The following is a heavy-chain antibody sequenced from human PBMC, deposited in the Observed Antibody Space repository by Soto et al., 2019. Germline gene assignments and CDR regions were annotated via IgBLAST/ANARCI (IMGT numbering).Heavy chain of an antibody. V-gene: IGHV3-15*05. J-gene: IGHJ4*02. CDR2: IKSKTNVGTT. CDR1: VFTFTNSL. CDR3: ITIITKAKWEIGP. Sequence: PVVSLILSCASSVFTFTNSLISLFLQAPVKGLEWVFLIKSKTNVGTTDYAGPLKGRFTISRDDSKKTMYVQMNSLKTEDTAVYYCITIITKAKWEIGPWGKGTMVNVSS. D-gene: IGHD1-26*01.